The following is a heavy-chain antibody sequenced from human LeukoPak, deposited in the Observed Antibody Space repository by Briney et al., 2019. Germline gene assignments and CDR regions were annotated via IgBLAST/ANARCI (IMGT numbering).Heavy chain of an antibody. V-gene: IGHV1-2*02. J-gene: IGHJ6*02. CDR3: ASGDYSNGGPGETYYYGMDV. Sequence: GASVKVSCKASGYTFTGYYMHWVRQAPGQGREGMGWINRNSGGTNYAQKFQGRVTMIRDKSISTAYMELSSLRSEDTAVYYCASGDYSNGGPGETYYYGMDVWGQGTTVTVSS. CDR1: GYTFTGYY. CDR2: INRNSGGT. D-gene: IGHD4-11*01.